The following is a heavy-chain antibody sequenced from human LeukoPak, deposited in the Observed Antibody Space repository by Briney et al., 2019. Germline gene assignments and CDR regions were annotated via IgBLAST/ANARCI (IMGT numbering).Heavy chain of an antibody. Sequence: SETLSLTCTVSGGSISSYYWSWIRQPPGKGLEWIGYIYYSGSTNYNPSLKSRVTMSVDTSKNQFSLKLSSVTAADTAVYYCASSYYGSGSYYGYLYYFDYWGQGTLVTVSS. CDR3: ASSYYGSGSYYGYLYYFDY. J-gene: IGHJ4*02. V-gene: IGHV4-59*12. D-gene: IGHD3-10*01. CDR1: GGSISSYY. CDR2: IYYSGST.